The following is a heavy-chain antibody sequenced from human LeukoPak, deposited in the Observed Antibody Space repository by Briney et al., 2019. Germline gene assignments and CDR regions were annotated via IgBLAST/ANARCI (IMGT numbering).Heavy chain of an antibody. CDR3: ARVTLGFDSRVYYPTTFDY. CDR2: IYTGGSL. V-gene: IGHV3-53*01. Sequence: GGSLRLSCAASGFTVSSNYMSWIRQAPGKGLEWVSLIYTGGSLYYADSVEGRFTISRDNSKNTLYLQMNSLGVEDTAVYYCARVTLGFDSRVYYPTTFDYWGQGTPVTVSS. D-gene: IGHD3-22*01. CDR1: GFTVSSNY. J-gene: IGHJ4*02.